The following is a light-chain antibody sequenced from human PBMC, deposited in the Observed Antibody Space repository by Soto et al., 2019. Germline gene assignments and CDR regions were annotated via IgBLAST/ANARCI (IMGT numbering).Light chain of an antibody. Sequence: DIQMTQSPSSLSASVGDRVTITCRASQSISSYLNWYQQKPGKAPKLLIYAASNLQSGVPSRFSGNGSGTDFTLTISSLQPEDVATYYCQQGYSTPITFGGGTKVAIK. CDR3: QQGYSTPIT. CDR1: QSISSY. J-gene: IGKJ4*01. CDR2: AAS. V-gene: IGKV1-39*01.